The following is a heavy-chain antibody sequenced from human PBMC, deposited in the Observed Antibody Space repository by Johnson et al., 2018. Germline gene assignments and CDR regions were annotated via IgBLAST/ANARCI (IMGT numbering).Heavy chain of an antibody. D-gene: IGHD1-26*01. CDR1: GFTFSSYS. Sequence: EVQLVESGGGLVEPGGSLRLSCAASGFTFSSYSMNWVRQAPGKGLEWVSSISSSSSYIYYADSVKGRFTISRDNAKNSLCRQRNSLGAEDTAVYYCARPWELRVADAFDIWGQGTMVTVSS. J-gene: IGHJ3*02. V-gene: IGHV3-21*01. CDR3: ARPWELRVADAFDI. CDR2: ISSSSSYI.